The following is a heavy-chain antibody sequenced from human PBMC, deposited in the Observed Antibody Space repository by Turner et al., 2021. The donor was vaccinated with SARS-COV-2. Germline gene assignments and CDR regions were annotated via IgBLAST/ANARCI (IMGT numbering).Heavy chain of an antibody. V-gene: IGHV4-34*02. J-gene: IGHJ4*02. CDR1: GGSFSGYY. CDR2: IHPSGTN. D-gene: IGHD2-15*01. Sequence: QVQLQQWGAGLFRPSETRSLPCAVYGGSFSGYYWTWIRQPPEKGLEWIGEIHPSGTNYHNPSLKGRVTMSVDTSKNQFYLKVSSVTAADTAVYYCAKGDDSRKSGLLWGQGTLVTVSS. CDR3: AKGDDSRKSGLL.